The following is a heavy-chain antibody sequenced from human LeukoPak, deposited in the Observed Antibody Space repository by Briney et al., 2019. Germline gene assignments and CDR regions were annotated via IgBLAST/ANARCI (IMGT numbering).Heavy chain of an antibody. V-gene: IGHV4-4*02. D-gene: IGHD6-19*01. CDR2: IYHSGTT. CDR3: ARGPGSGWYRVDY. CDR1: GDSISSSNW. Sequence: PSETLSLTCAVSGDSISSSNWWSWVRQPPGKGLEWIGEIYHSGTTNYNPSLKSRVTISVDKSKNQFSLKLNSVAAADTAVYYCARGPGSGWYRVDYWGQGTLVTVSS. J-gene: IGHJ4*02.